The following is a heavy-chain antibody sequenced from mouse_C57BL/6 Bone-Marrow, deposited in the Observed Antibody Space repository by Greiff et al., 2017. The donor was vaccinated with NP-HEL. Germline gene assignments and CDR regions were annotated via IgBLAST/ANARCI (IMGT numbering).Heavy chain of an antibody. CDR2: ISDGGSYT. D-gene: IGHD1-1*01. Sequence: EVKLMESGGGLVKPGGSLKLSCAASGFTFSSYALSWVRQTPEKRLEWVATISDGGSYTYYPDNVKGRFTISRDNAKNNLYLQMSHLKSEDTAMYYWARLSIYYDGSNDYWGEGTTLTVSS. CDR1: GFTFSSYA. CDR3: ARLSIYYDGSNDY. J-gene: IGHJ2*01. V-gene: IGHV5-4*03.